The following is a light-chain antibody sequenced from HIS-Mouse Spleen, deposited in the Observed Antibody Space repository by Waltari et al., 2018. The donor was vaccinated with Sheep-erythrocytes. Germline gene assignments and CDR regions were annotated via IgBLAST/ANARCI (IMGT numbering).Light chain of an antibody. J-gene: IGKJ1*01. Sequence: DIVMTQSPDSLAVSLGERANINCKSSQSVLYSSNNKNYLALYQQKPGQPPKLLIYWASTRESGVPDRFSGSGSGTDFTLTISSLQAEDVAVYYCQQYYSTPPTFGQGTKVEIK. CDR1: QSVLYSSNNKNY. V-gene: IGKV4-1*01. CDR3: QQYYSTPPT. CDR2: WAS.